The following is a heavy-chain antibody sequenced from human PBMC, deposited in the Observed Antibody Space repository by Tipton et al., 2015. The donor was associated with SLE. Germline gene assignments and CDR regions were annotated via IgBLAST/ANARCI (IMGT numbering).Heavy chain of an antibody. D-gene: IGHD3-3*01. J-gene: IGHJ6*03. V-gene: IGHV4-39*01. Sequence: TLSLTCTVSGDSISSSSYYWGWIRQPPGKGLEWIGSIYYSGSTYYNPSLKSRVTISVDTSKNQFSLKLSSVTAADTAVYYCARLPRSYDFWSARYYYYYMDVWGKGTTVTVSS. CDR1: GDSISSSSYY. CDR2: IYYSGST. CDR3: ARLPRSYDFWSARYYYYYMDV.